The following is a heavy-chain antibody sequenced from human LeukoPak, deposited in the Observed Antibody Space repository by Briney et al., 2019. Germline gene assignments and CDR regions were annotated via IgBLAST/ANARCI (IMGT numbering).Heavy chain of an antibody. CDR2: IDAGGNT. V-gene: IGHV3-53*01. J-gene: IGHJ4*02. D-gene: IGHD3-16*02. CDR3: ARGASLKGVFDY. CDR1: GFTVRTNY. Sequence: PGRSLRLSCAASGFTVRTNYMSWVRQAPGTGLEWVSIIDAGGNTYHADSVKGRFTISRDYSQNTLYLQMNSLRAEDTAVYYCARGASLKGVFDYWGQGTLVTVSS.